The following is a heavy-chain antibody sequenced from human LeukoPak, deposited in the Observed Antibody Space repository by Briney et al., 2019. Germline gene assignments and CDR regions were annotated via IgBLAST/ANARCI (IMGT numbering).Heavy chain of an antibody. CDR2: INRSGST. Sequence: SETLSLTCAVYGGSFSGYYWSWIRQPPGKGLEWIGEINRSGSTNYNPSLKSRVTISVDTSKNQFSLKLSSVTAADTAVYYCARGLTIFGVVTKNTPNYYYYMDVWGKGTTVTVSS. CDR1: GGSFSGYY. V-gene: IGHV4-34*01. D-gene: IGHD3-3*01. J-gene: IGHJ6*03. CDR3: ARGLTIFGVVTKNTPNYYYYMDV.